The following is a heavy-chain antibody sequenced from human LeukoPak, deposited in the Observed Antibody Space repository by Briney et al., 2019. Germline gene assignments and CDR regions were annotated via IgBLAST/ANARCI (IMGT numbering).Heavy chain of an antibody. J-gene: IGHJ4*02. V-gene: IGHV1-18*01. CDR3: ARVERGGYCSGGSCRQKYQLDY. CDR1: GGTFSSYA. CDR2: ISAYNGNT. Sequence: GASVKVSCKASGGTFSSYAISWVRQAPGQGLEWMGWISAYNGNTNYAQKLQGRVTMTTDTSTSTAYMELRSLRSDDTAVYYSARVERGGYCSGGSCRQKYQLDYWGQGTLVTVSS. D-gene: IGHD2-15*01.